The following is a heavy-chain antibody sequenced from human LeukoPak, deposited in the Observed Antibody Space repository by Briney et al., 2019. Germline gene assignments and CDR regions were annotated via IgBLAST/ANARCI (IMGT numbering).Heavy chain of an antibody. Sequence: SETLSLTCTVSGGSISSYYWSWIRQPPGKGLEWIGYIYTSGSTNYNPSLKSRVTISVDTSKNQFSLKLSSVTAADTAVYYCARHLHIQNDMDVWGQGTTVTVSS. J-gene: IGHJ6*02. CDR2: IYTSGST. V-gene: IGHV4-4*09. D-gene: IGHD5-18*01. CDR1: GGSISSYY. CDR3: ARHLHIQNDMDV.